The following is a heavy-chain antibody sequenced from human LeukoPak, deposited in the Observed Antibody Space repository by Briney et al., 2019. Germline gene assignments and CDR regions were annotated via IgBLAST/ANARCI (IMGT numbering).Heavy chain of an antibody. Sequence: PGGSLRLSCAASGFTFSSYAMSWVRQAPGKGLEWVSAISSSSSYIYYADSVKGRFTISRDNAKNSLYLQMNSLRAEDTAVYYCARGGSVVPAAPFDYWGQGTLVTVSS. V-gene: IGHV3-21*01. CDR1: GFTFSSYA. CDR2: ISSSSSYI. CDR3: ARGGSVVPAAPFDY. D-gene: IGHD2-2*01. J-gene: IGHJ4*02.